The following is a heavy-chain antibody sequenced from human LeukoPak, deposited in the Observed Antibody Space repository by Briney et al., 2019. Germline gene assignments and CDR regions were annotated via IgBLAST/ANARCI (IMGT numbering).Heavy chain of an antibody. CDR3: ARDPFEAPGAFDI. Sequence: SETLSLTCTVSGGSISSYFWGWIRQPPGKGLEWIGYIYYSGSTNYNPSLKSRVTISVDTSKNQFSLKLSSVTAAGTAVYYCARDPFEAPGAFDIWGQGTMVTVSS. V-gene: IGHV4-59*01. J-gene: IGHJ3*02. CDR2: IYYSGST. CDR1: GGSISSYF.